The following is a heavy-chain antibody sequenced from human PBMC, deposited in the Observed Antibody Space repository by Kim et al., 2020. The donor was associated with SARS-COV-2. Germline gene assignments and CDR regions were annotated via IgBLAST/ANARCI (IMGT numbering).Heavy chain of an antibody. CDR1: GGSISSSAYY. J-gene: IGHJ4*02. Sequence: SETLSLTCTVSGGSISSSAYYWGWIRQPPGKGLEWIGSVYYTGSTYYNPSLKSRVTISVDTSKNQFSLKLSSVTAADTAVYYCGRHFRGTSIRFFGLHQFGYWGQGTLVTVSS. CDR2: VYYTGST. V-gene: IGHV4-39*01. CDR3: GRHFRGTSIRFFGLHQFGY. D-gene: IGHD3-3*01.